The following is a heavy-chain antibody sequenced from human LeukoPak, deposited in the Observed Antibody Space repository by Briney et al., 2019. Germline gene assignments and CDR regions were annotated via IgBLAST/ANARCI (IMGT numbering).Heavy chain of an antibody. CDR3: ARGGRWLQGIFDL. Sequence: GGSLRLSCVASGFTFSSYWMHWVRHAPGKGLEWVANIKQDGSEKYYVDSVKGRFTISRDNAKNSLYVQMTSLRAEDTAVYYCARGGRWLQGIFDLWGRGTLVTVSS. V-gene: IGHV3-7*01. CDR2: IKQDGSEK. CDR1: GFTFSSYW. J-gene: IGHJ2*01. D-gene: IGHD5-24*01.